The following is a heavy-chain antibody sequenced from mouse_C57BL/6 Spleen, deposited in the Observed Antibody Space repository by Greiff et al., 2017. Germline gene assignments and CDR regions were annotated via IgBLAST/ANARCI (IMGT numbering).Heavy chain of an antibody. CDR2: INPNNGGT. CDR1: GYTFTDYN. J-gene: IGHJ2*01. Sequence: VQLQQSGPELVKPGASVKIPCKASGYTFTDYNMDWVKQSHGKSLEWIGDINPNNGGTIYNQKFKGKATLTVDKSSSTAYMELRSLTSEDTAVYYCARKGIYYGSSYGEVFDYWGQDTTLTVSS. V-gene: IGHV1-18*01. D-gene: IGHD1-1*01. CDR3: ARKGIYYGSSYGEVFDY.